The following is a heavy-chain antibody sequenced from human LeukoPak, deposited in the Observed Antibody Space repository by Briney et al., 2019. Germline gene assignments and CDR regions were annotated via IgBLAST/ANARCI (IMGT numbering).Heavy chain of an antibody. V-gene: IGHV4-59*01. CDR1: GGSISSYY. J-gene: IGHJ6*03. CDR2: IYYSGST. D-gene: IGHD2-21*01. Sequence: SETLSLTCTVSGGSISSYYWSWIRQPPGKGLEWIGYIYYSGSTNYNPSLKSRVTISVDTSKNQFSLKLSSVTAADTAVYYCARVASPQIYMDVWGKGTTVTVSS. CDR3: ARVASPQIYMDV.